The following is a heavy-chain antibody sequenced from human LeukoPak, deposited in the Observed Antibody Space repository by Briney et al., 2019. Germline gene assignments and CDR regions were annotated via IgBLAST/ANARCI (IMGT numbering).Heavy chain of an antibody. J-gene: IGHJ6*03. V-gene: IGHV1-2*02. D-gene: IGHD2-2*02. CDR1: GYTFTGYY. CDR2: INPNSGGT. CDR3: ARVLNRQPSYYYYYMDV. Sequence: ASVKVSCKASGYTFTGYYMHWVRQAPGQGLEWMGWINPNSGGTNYAQKFQGRVTMTRDTSISTAYMELSSLRSEDTAVYYCARVLNRQPSYYYYYMDVWGKGTTVTVSS.